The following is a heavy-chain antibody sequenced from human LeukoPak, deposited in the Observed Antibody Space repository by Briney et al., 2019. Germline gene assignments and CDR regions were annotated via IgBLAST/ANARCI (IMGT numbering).Heavy chain of an antibody. J-gene: IGHJ4*02. CDR2: INHRGST. D-gene: IGHD3/OR15-3a*01. Sequence: SETLSLTCTVSGGSISSSSYCWGWIRQPPGKGLEWIGEINHRGSTTYNPSLKSRVTISLDTSKNRFSLKLSSVTAADTAVYYCARVGLDWGSIDYWGQGTLVTVSS. V-gene: IGHV4-39*07. CDR1: GGSISSSSYC. CDR3: ARVGLDWGSIDY.